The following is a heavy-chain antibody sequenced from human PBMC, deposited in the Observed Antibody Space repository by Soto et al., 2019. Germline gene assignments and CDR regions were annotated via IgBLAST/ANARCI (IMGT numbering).Heavy chain of an antibody. CDR2: IYYSGST. Sequence: QVQLQESGPGLVKPSQTLSLTCTVSGGSISSGNYYWSWIRQPPGKGLEWIGFIYYSGSTYYSASLKRRFTISVHTSQNQFSLKLTFVTAAVTAVYYCATMGTPATGLYYFDYWGQGTLVTVYS. CDR3: ATMGTPATGLYYFDY. D-gene: IGHD1-7*01. V-gene: IGHV4-30-4*01. J-gene: IGHJ4*02. CDR1: GGSISSGNYY.